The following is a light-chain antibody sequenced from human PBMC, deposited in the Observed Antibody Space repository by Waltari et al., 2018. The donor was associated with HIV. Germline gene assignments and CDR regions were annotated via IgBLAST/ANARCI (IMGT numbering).Light chain of an antibody. V-gene: IGLV1-40*01. CDR3: QSYDTRLSAWV. J-gene: IGLJ3*02. Sequence: QSVLTQPPSVSGAPGQRVTISCTGGRPNTRPGSDVPGYQQLPGTAPKLLIHDNINRPSGVPDRFSGSRTGTSASLDITGLQAEDEADYYCQSYDTRLSAWVFGGGTKLTVL. CDR2: DNI. CDR1: RPNTRPGSD.